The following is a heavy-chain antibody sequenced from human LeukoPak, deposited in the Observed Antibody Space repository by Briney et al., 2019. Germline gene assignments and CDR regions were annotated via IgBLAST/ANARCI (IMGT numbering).Heavy chain of an antibody. CDR1: GYTLTELS. Sequence: ASVKVSCKVSGYTLTELSMHWVRQAPGKGLEWMGGFDPEDGETICAQKFQGRVTMTEDTSTDTAYMELSSLRSEDTAVYYCARVRYYDSSGYYYYDAFDIWGQGTMVTVSS. CDR3: ARVRYYDSSGYYYYDAFDI. J-gene: IGHJ3*02. CDR2: FDPEDGET. V-gene: IGHV1-24*01. D-gene: IGHD3-22*01.